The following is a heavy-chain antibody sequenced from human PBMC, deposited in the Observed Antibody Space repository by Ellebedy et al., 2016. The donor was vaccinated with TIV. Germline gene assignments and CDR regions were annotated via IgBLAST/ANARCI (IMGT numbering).Heavy chain of an antibody. D-gene: IGHD6-13*01. CDR3: AKDPVTYLPGIGDY. CDR2: ISGSGGST. Sequence: PGGSLRLSCAASGFTFSSYAMSWVRQAPGKGLEWVSAISGSGGSTYYADSVKGRLTISRDNSKNTLYLQMNSLRAEETAVYYCAKDPVTYLPGIGDYWGQGTLVTVSS. J-gene: IGHJ4*02. V-gene: IGHV3-23*01. CDR1: GFTFSSYA.